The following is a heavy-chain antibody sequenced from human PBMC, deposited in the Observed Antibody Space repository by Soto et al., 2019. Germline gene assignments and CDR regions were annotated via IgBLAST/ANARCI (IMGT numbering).Heavy chain of an antibody. J-gene: IGHJ6*02. CDR1: GFTFSSYW. D-gene: IGHD4-17*01. CDR2: IKQDGSEK. Sequence: EVQLVESGGGLVQPGGSLRLSCADSGFTFSSYWMSWVRQAPGKGLECVANIKQDGSEKYVDSVKGRFTISRDNAKNSVYLQMNSMRADDTAVYYCAIEGMTPATAYYYHYGMEVWGPGTTVTVYS. CDR3: AIEGMTPATAYYYHYGMEV. V-gene: IGHV3-7*01.